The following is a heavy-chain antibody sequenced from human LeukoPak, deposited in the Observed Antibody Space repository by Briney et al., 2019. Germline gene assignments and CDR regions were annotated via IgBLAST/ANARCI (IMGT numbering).Heavy chain of an antibody. D-gene: IGHD3-3*01. Sequence: GRSLRLSCAASGFTFDDYAMHWVRQAPGKGLEWVAVIWYDGSNKYYADSVKGRFTISRDNSKNTLDLQMNSLRAEDTAVYYCARDRSYDFWSGYSTPDYWGQGTLVTVSS. CDR2: IWYDGSNK. J-gene: IGHJ4*02. V-gene: IGHV3-33*08. CDR3: ARDRSYDFWSGYSTPDY. CDR1: GFTFDDYA.